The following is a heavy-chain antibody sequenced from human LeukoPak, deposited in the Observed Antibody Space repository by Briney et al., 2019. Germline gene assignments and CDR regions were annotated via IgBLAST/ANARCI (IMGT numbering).Heavy chain of an antibody. Sequence: PGGSLRLSCAASGFTFSSYGMHWVRQAPGKGLEWVAVIWYDGSNKYYADSVKGRFTISRDNSKNTLYLQMNSLRAEDTAVYYCARWGIAAAGTWFDPWGQGTLVTVSS. CDR2: IWYDGSNK. CDR3: ARWGIAAAGTWFDP. CDR1: GFTFSSYG. D-gene: IGHD6-13*01. J-gene: IGHJ5*02. V-gene: IGHV3-33*01.